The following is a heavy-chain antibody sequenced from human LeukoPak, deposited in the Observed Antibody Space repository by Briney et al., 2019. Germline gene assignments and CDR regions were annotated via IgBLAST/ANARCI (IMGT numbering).Heavy chain of an antibody. Sequence: GGSLRLSCAASGITFSDAWMSWVRQAPGKGLEWVGRIKSKTEGETTDYAGPVKGRFTISRDDSKNMLFLQMNSLKSEDIAVYYCTTGVVAKTDRRRFDPWGQGTLVTVSS. CDR1: GITFSDAW. J-gene: IGHJ5*02. CDR3: TTGVVAKTDRRRFDP. V-gene: IGHV3-15*01. CDR2: IKSKTEGETT. D-gene: IGHD1-1*01.